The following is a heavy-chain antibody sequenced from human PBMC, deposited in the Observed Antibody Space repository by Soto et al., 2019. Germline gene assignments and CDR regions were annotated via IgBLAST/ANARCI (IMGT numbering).Heavy chain of an antibody. V-gene: IGHV3-73*01. CDR2: IRGKVDTYAT. D-gene: IGHD6-19*01. CDR3: SIAVAGYYYFHY. CDR1: GFTFSGSA. J-gene: IGHJ4*02. Sequence: PGGSLRLSCAASGFTFSGSAVHWVRQASGKGLEWVGRIRGKVDTYATAYAASVKGRFTISRDDSKNTAYLQMNSLKIEDTAVYYCSIAVAGYYYFHYWGQGSLVTVSS.